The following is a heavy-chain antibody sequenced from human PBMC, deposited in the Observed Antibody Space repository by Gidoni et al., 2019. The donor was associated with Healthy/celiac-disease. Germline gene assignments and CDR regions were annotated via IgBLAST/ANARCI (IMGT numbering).Heavy chain of an antibody. CDR2: IYHSGST. J-gene: IGHJ4*02. CDR3: ARAANYYDSSGYYKGPAYFDY. Sequence: QVQLQESGPGLVKPSETLSLTCTVSGYSISSGYYWGWIRQPPGKGLEWIGSIYHSGSTYYNPSLKSRVTISVDTSKNQFSLKLSSVTAADTAVYYCARAANYYDSSGYYKGPAYFDYWGQGTLVTVSS. V-gene: IGHV4-38-2*02. CDR1: GYSISSGYY. D-gene: IGHD3-22*01.